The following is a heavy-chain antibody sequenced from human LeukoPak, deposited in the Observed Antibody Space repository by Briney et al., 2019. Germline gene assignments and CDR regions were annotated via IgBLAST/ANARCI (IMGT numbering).Heavy chain of an antibody. V-gene: IGHV3-21*01. Sequence: PGGSLRLSCAASGFTFSSYSMNWVRQAPGKGLEWVSSISSSSSYIYYADSVKGRFTISRDNAKNSLYLQMNSLRAEDTAVYYCARDYGDYAVYFDYWGQGTPVTVSS. J-gene: IGHJ4*02. CDR2: ISSSSSYI. CDR1: GFTFSSYS. D-gene: IGHD4-17*01. CDR3: ARDYGDYAVYFDY.